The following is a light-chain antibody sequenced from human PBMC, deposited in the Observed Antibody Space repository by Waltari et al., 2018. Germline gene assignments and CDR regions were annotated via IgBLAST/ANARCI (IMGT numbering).Light chain of an antibody. Sequence: VLTQSPGTLSLSPGERTTLSCRASQSVTNNYLAWYQQQPGQAPRLLIYGVSSRATGIPDRFSGSGSGTDFTLTIGRLEPEDSAVYFCHLYGSARTFGGGTRVEIK. V-gene: IGKV3-20*01. CDR1: QSVTNNY. CDR2: GVS. J-gene: IGKJ4*01. CDR3: HLYGSART.